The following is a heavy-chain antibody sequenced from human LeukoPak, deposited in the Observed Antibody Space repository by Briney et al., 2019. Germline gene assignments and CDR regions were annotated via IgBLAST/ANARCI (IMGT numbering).Heavy chain of an antibody. V-gene: IGHV1-69*13. CDR1: GYTFTGYY. J-gene: IGHJ5*02. CDR3: GRMKGSGSYYKVFRGYNWFDP. D-gene: IGHD3-10*01. Sequence: VPSVKLSCKASGYTFTGYYMYWVRQAPAQGLEWMGGIIPSLGTANYAQKFQGRLTITADESTRTAHMELSSLRSEDTAVYYCGRMKGSGSYYKVFRGYNWFDPWGQGTLVSVSS. CDR2: IIPSLGTA.